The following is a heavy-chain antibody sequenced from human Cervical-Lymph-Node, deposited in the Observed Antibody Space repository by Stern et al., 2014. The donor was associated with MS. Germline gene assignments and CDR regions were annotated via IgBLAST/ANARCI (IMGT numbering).Heavy chain of an antibody. Sequence: VQLVQSGGGLVKPGGSLRVSCVGSGFPFTTAWMGWVRQVPGQGLEWVGRITTKKDGEATDYATPVRGRFTISRDDSKNTLYLQMNSLKAEDTALYYCARGGGVYDYWGQGTLVAVSS. J-gene: IGHJ4*02. CDR1: GFPFTTAW. CDR3: ARGGGVYDY. CDR2: ITTKKDGEAT. V-gene: IGHV3-15*01. D-gene: IGHD3-16*01.